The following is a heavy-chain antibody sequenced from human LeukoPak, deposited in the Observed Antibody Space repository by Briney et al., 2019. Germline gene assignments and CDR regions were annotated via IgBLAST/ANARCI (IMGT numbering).Heavy chain of an antibody. J-gene: IGHJ4*02. Sequence: GGSLRLSCAASGFTFSSYGMHWVRQAPGKGLEWVAFIRYDGSNKYYADSVKGRFTISRDNSKNTLYLQMNSLRAEDTAVYYCAKEFRSGSSWYLFGYWGQGTLVTVSS. V-gene: IGHV3-30*02. D-gene: IGHD6-13*01. CDR1: GFTFSSYG. CDR2: IRYDGSNK. CDR3: AKEFRSGSSWYLFGY.